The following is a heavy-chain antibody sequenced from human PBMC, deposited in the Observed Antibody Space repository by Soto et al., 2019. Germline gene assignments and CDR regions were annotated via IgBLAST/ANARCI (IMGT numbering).Heavy chain of an antibody. CDR1: GGSISSSNW. J-gene: IGHJ5*02. CDR2: IYHSGST. CDR3: ARASPAAGTDWSTP. Sequence: QVQLQESGPGLVKPSGTLSLTCAVSGGSISSSNWWSWVRQPPGKGLEWIGEIYHSGSTNYNPSLKSRATISEDKSKTQFSRKLSSVTAADTAVYYCARASPAAGTDWSTPWGRGTLVTVSS. D-gene: IGHD6-13*01. V-gene: IGHV4-4*02.